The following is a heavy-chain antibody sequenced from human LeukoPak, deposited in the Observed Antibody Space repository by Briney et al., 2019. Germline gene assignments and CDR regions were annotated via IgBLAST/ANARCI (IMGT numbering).Heavy chain of an antibody. CDR3: ARERPRWLVQGAFDI. D-gene: IGHD6-19*01. CDR1: GGSISSYY. Sequence: PSETLSLTCTVSGGSISSYYWSWIRQPAGKGLEWIGRIYTSGSTNYNPSLKSRVTISVDTSKNQFSLKLSSVTAADTAVYYCARERPRWLVQGAFDIWGQGTMVTVSS. J-gene: IGHJ3*02. CDR2: IYTSGST. V-gene: IGHV4-4*07.